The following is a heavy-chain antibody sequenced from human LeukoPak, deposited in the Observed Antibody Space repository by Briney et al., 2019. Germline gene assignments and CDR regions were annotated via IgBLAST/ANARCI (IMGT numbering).Heavy chain of an antibody. D-gene: IGHD3-22*01. CDR3: ARDRAMITMIVVVYDAFDI. V-gene: IGHV1-18*01. J-gene: IGHJ3*02. CDR2: ISAYNGNT. CDR1: GYTFTNYG. Sequence: VASVKVSCKASGYTFTNYGISWVRQAPGQGLDWMGWISAYNGNTVYAQELQGRVTMTTDTSTTVAYMELRSLRSDDTAVYYCARDRAMITMIVVVYDAFDIWGQGTMVTVSS.